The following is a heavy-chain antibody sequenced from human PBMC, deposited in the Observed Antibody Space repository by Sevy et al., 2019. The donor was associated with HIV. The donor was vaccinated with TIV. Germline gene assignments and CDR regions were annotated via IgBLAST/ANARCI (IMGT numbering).Heavy chain of an antibody. J-gene: IGHJ6*02. CDR1: GYTFTSYG. V-gene: IGHV1-18*01. CDR3: ARDLASFYYGSGSDYGMDV. CDR2: ISAYNGNT. Sequence: ASVKVSCKASGYTFTSYGISWVRQAPGQGLEWMGWISAYNGNTNYAQKLQGRVTMTTDTSTSTAYMELRSLGSDDTAVYYCARDLASFYYGSGSDYGMDVWGQGTTVTVSS. D-gene: IGHD3-10*01.